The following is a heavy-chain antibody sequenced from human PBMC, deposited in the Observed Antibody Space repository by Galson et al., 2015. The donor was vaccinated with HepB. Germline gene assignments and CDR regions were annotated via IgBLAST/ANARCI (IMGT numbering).Heavy chain of an antibody. CDR1: RFTFSSYS. D-gene: IGHD1-26*01. CDR2: ISAPSSTI. Sequence: SLRLSCAASRFTFSSYSMNWVRQAPGKGLEWVSYISAPSSTIHYADSVKGRFTISRDNAKNSLYLQMNSLRAEDTAVYYCARLGGNYRTTSHFDYWGQGTLVTVSS. V-gene: IGHV3-48*01. CDR3: ARLGGNYRTTSHFDY. J-gene: IGHJ4*02.